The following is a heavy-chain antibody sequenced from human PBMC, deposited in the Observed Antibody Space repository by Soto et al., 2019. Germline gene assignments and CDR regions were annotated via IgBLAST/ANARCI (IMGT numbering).Heavy chain of an antibody. D-gene: IGHD3-22*01. V-gene: IGHV4-59*12. J-gene: IGHJ6*02. Sequence: SETLSLTCSVSGDSISSYSWSWIWQPPGKGLEWICYIYYTGSTNYNPSLKNRVTISLDTSKNQFSLKLSSVTAADTAVYYCARSPDSSGYYPRRYYYGMDVWGQGTTVTVSS. CDR3: ARSPDSSGYYPRRYYYGMDV. CDR1: GDSISSYS. CDR2: IYYTGST.